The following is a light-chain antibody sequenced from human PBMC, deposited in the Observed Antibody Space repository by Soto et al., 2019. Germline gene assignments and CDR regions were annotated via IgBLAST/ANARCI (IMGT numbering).Light chain of an antibody. CDR1: QSVDTC. CDR2: KAS. J-gene: IGKJ1*01. V-gene: IGKV1-5*03. CDR3: PQFYRYPWT. Sequence: DIQMTQSPSALSASVGDTVTITCRASQSVDTCLAWYQQKPGKAPHLLIYKASRLETGVPSRFSGSGSVTDYTLTIAGLQPDDFATYYCPQFYRYPWTFGQGTKVEI.